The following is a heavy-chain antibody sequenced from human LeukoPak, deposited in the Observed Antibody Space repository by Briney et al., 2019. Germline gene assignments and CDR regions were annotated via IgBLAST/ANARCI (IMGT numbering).Heavy chain of an antibody. CDR3: ARNNGMDV. V-gene: IGHV3-7*03. CDR1: GFTFSRYW. J-gene: IGHJ6*02. Sequence: GGSLRLSCAASGFTFSRYWMHWVRQVPGRGPEWVANVNRDGSETYYLDSVKGRFTISKDNAKNSLYLQMNSLRAEDTALYHCARNNGMDVWGQGTTVIVSS. CDR2: VNRDGSET.